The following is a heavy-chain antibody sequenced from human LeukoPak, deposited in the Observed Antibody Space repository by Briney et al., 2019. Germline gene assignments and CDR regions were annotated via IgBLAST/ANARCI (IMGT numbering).Heavy chain of an antibody. CDR2: ISGSGGST. D-gene: IGHD2-15*01. CDR1: GFTVSSNY. J-gene: IGHJ4*02. V-gene: IGHV3-23*01. CDR3: AKDLGGYCSGGSCYPILDY. Sequence: GGSLRLSCAASGFTVSSNYMSWVRQAPGKGLEWVSAISGSGGSTYYADSVKGRFTISRDNSKNTLYLQMNSLRAEDTAVYYCAKDLGGYCSGGSCYPILDYWGQGTLVTVSS.